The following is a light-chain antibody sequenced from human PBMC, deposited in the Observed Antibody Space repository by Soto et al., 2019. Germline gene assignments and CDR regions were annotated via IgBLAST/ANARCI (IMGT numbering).Light chain of an antibody. CDR1: SSDVGGYDF. CDR2: DVS. CDR3: CSYAGDLAL. V-gene: IGLV2-11*01. Sequence: QSLLTHPRSLSGSPGQSVTISCTGTSSDVGGYDFVSWYQQHPGKAPKLMISDVSKRPSGVPDRFSGSKSGNTASLTISGLQAEDEADYYCCSYAGDLALFGGGTKVTGL. J-gene: IGLJ2*01.